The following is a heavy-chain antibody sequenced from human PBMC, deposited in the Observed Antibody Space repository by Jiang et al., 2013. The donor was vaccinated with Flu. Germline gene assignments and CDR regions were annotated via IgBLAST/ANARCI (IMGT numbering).Heavy chain of an antibody. CDR3: ARDLYYYYGMDV. Sequence: SGAEVKKPGSSVKVSCKASGGTFSSYAISWVRQAPGQGLEWMGRIIPILGIANYAQKFQGRVTITADKSTSTAYMELSSLRSEDTAVYYCARDLYYYYGMDVWGQGTTVTVSS. CDR1: GGTFSSYA. J-gene: IGHJ6*02. CDR2: IIPILGIA. V-gene: IGHV1-69*04.